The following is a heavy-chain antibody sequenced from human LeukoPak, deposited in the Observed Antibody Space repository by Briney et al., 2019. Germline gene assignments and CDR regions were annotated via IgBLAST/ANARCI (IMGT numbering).Heavy chain of an antibody. CDR1: GFAFSSYE. D-gene: IGHD7-27*01. CDR2: ISSSGSII. J-gene: IGHJ4*02. Sequence: PGGSLRLSCASSGFAFSSYEMNWVRQAPGKGLEWVSYISSSGSIIYYADSVKGRFTISRDNAKNSLFLQMNSLRVEDTAVYYCARTMWGLDYWGQGTLVTVSS. CDR3: ARTMWGLDY. V-gene: IGHV3-48*03.